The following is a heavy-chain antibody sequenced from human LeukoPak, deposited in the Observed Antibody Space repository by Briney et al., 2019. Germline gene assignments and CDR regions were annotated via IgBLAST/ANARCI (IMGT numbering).Heavy chain of an antibody. CDR2: IHYTGRT. J-gene: IGHJ4*02. V-gene: IGHV4-59*13. Sequence: SETLSLTCTISRGSISTYYWSWIRQTPGTTLEWIGNIHYTGRTRYNPSLEGRVTMSLDTPKNEFSLRLTSMTAADSAVYYCARGRPDPQNSDYWDYWGQGILVTVSS. CDR1: RGSISTYY. D-gene: IGHD3-22*01. CDR3: ARGRPDPQNSDYWDY.